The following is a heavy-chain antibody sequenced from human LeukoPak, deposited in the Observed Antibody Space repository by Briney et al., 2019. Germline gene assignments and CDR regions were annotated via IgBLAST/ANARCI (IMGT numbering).Heavy chain of an antibody. CDR2: IYHSGST. Sequence: SETLSLTCAVSGNSLSRSYYWGWIRQPPGKGLEWVGNIYHSGSTYCNPSLKSRVAISVDTSRNQSSLRLNSVTTADTAVYYCARDWDGFDIWGQGTVVTVSS. J-gene: IGHJ3*02. V-gene: IGHV4-38-2*02. CDR3: ARDWDGFDI. CDR1: GNSLSRSYY.